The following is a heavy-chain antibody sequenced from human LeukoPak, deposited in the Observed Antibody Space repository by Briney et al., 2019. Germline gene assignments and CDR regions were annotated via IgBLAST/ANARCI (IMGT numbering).Heavy chain of an antibody. CDR2: ISSSSSYI. V-gene: IGHV3-21*01. Sequence: PGGSLRLSCAASGFTFSSYSMNWVRQAPGKGLEWVSSISSSSSYIYYADSVKGRFTISRDNAKNSLYLQMNSLRAEVTAVYYCAVAAAGLPHFDYWGQGTLVTVSS. CDR3: AVAAAGLPHFDY. CDR1: GFTFSSYS. D-gene: IGHD6-13*01. J-gene: IGHJ4*02.